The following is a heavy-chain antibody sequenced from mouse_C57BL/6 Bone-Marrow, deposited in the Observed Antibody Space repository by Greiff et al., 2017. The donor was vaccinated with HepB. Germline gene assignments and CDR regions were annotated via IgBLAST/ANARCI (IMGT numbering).Heavy chain of an antibody. CDR2: IDPSDSYT. D-gene: IGHD2-4*01. CDR1: GYTFTSYW. V-gene: IGHV1-69*01. CDR3: ARGIYYDYDGGMDY. Sequence: VQLQQPGAELVMPGASVKLSCKASGYTFTSYWMHWVKQRPGQGLEWIGEIDPSDSYTNYNQKIKGKSTLTVDKSSSTAYMQLSSLTSEDSAVYYCARGIYYDYDGGMDYWGQGTSVTVSS. J-gene: IGHJ4*01.